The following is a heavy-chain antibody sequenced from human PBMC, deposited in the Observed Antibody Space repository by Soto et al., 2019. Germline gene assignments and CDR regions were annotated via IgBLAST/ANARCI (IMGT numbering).Heavy chain of an antibody. V-gene: IGHV1-3*01. Sequence: ASVKVSCKASGYTFTSYAMHWVRPAPGQRLEWMGWINAGNGNTKYSQKFQGRVTITRDTSASTAYMELSSLRAEDTAVYYCARTRTGYCSSTSCYTHYYYYGMDVWGQGTTVTVSS. D-gene: IGHD2-2*02. CDR3: ARTRTGYCSSTSCYTHYYYYGMDV. CDR2: INAGNGNT. J-gene: IGHJ6*02. CDR1: GYTFTSYA.